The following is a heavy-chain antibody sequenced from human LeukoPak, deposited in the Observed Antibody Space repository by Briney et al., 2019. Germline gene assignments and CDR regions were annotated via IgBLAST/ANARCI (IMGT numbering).Heavy chain of an antibody. V-gene: IGHV3-20*04. CDR1: GFTFDDYG. CDR3: AKVARPGYYYYYMDV. CDR2: INWNGGST. J-gene: IGHJ6*03. Sequence: GGSLRLSCAASGFTFDDYGMSWVRQAPGKGLEWVSGINWNGGSTGYADSVKGRFTISRDNAKNSLYLQMNSLRAEDTALYYCAKVARPGYYYYYMDVWGKGTTVTVSS.